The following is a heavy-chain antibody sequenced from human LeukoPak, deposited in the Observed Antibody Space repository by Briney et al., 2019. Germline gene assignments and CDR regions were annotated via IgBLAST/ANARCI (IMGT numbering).Heavy chain of an antibody. CDR1: GDSMTSNNW. D-gene: IGHD5-24*01. CDR3: ARGTEADGTFMFDF. J-gene: IGHJ4*02. CDR2: IYHTGRT. V-gene: IGHV4-4*02. Sequence: SETLSLTCAVSGDSMTSNNWWSRVRQPPGKGLEWIGDIYHTGRTNYNPSLKSRVTISVDKSKKQFSLKLDSVTAADTAVYYCARGTEADGTFMFDFWGQGTLVTVSS.